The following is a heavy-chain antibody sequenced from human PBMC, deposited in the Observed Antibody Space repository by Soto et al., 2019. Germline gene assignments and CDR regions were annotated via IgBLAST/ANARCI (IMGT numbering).Heavy chain of an antibody. CDR3: ASRSSYCRPTTCYEDDFED. D-gene: IGHD2-2*01. CDR2: MYYGGST. J-gene: IGHJ4*02. V-gene: IGHV4-39*01. CDR1: GGSISSRSFY. Sequence: QLQLQESGPGLAKPSETLSLSCTVSGGSISSRSFYWGWIRQPPGMGLEWIGSMYYGGSTDYDQSLKSRLIISVDTPKNQFSLRLTSVTAADTAVYYCASRSSYCRPTTCYEDDFEDWGQGIRVTVSS.